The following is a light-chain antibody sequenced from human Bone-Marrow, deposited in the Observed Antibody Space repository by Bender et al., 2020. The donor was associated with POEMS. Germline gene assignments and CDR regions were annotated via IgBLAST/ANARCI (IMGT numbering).Light chain of an antibody. CDR1: NLERQS. Sequence: SYVLTQPPSVSEAPGQTARITCGGDNLERQSVHWYQQKAGQAPVLVVYDDSDRPSGIPERFSGSSSGTTVTLTISGVQAEDEADYYCQSADNSDFYVFGTGTKVTVL. CDR3: QSADNSDFYV. CDR2: DDS. V-gene: IGLV3-21*02. J-gene: IGLJ1*01.